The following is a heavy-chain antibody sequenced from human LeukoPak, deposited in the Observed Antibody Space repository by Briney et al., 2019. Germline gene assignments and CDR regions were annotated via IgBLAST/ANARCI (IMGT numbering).Heavy chain of an antibody. D-gene: IGHD5-12*01. Sequence: ASVKVSCKASGYTFTGYYMHWVRQAPGQGLEWMGWINPNSGGANYAQKFQGRVTMTRDTSISTAYMELSRLRSDDTAVYYCARGGSGYETVCPYWGQGTLVTVSS. J-gene: IGHJ4*02. V-gene: IGHV1-2*02. CDR1: GYTFTGYY. CDR3: ARGGSGYETVCPY. CDR2: INPNSGGA.